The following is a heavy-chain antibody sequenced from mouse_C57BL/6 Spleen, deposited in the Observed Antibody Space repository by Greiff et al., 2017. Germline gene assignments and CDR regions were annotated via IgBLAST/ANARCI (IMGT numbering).Heavy chain of an antibody. J-gene: IGHJ1*03. CDR1: GYAFSSYW. CDR2: IYPRDGDT. CDR3: ASSNYPSYWYFDV. Sequence: VQLQQSGAELVKPGASVKISCKASGYAFSSYWMNWVKQRPGKGLEWIGQIYPRDGDTNYNGKFKGKATLTADKSSSTAYMQLSSLTSEDSAVYCCASSNYPSYWYFDVWGTGTTVTVSS. V-gene: IGHV1-80*01. D-gene: IGHD2-5*01.